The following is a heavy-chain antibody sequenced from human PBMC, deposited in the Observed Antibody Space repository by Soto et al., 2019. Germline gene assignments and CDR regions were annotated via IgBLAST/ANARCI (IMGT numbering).Heavy chain of an antibody. CDR3: ARDLDGDYVLDY. CDR2: ISSSSSYI. J-gene: IGHJ4*02. D-gene: IGHD4-17*01. V-gene: IGHV3-21*01. CDR1: GFTFSSYS. Sequence: PGGSLRLSCAASGFTFSSYSMNWVRQAPGKGLEWVSSISSSSSYIYYADSVKGRFTISRDNAKNSLYLQMNSLRAEDTAVYYCARDLDGDYVLDYWGQGNLVTVSS.